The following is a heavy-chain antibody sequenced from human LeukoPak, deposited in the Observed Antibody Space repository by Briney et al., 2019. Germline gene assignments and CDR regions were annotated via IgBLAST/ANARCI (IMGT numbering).Heavy chain of an antibody. CDR3: AKSRSYTVRDAFEI. D-gene: IGHD3-10*01. CDR1: GFTFSNYA. V-gene: IGHV3-23*01. Sequence: GGSLRLSCAASGFTFSNYAMSRVRQAPGRGLEWVLGISNSGGDTQYADSVKGRFTISRDNSKNTLYLQMNSLRAEDTAVYYCAKSRSYTVRDAFEIWGQGTKVTVSS. J-gene: IGHJ3*02. CDR2: ISNSGGDT.